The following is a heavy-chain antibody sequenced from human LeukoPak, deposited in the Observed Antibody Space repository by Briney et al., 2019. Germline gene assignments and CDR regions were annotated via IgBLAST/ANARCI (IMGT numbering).Heavy chain of an antibody. J-gene: IGHJ4*02. CDR3: AEAYHDYGDLFPFDY. CDR2: ISGSGGST. Sequence: GGSLRLSCAASGFTFSSYAMSWVRQAPGKGLEWVSAISGSGGSTYYADSVKGRFTISRDNSKNTLYLQMNSLRAEDTAVYYCAEAYHDYGDLFPFDYWGQGTLVTVSS. D-gene: IGHD4-17*01. CDR1: GFTFSSYA. V-gene: IGHV3-23*01.